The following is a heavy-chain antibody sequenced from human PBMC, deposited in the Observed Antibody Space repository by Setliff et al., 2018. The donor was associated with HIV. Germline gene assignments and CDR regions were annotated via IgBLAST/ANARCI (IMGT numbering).Heavy chain of an antibody. CDR2: IYHSGST. Sequence: LSLTCTVSGGSISSGGYYWSWIRQHPGKGLEWIGYIYHSGSTFYNPSLQSRAAISVDGSKYHLSLKLFSVTAADTAVYYCARSGDYYESSGYYRYWGQGALVTVS. D-gene: IGHD3-22*01. CDR1: GGSISSGGYY. CDR3: ARSGDYYESSGYYRY. V-gene: IGHV4-31*03. J-gene: IGHJ4*02.